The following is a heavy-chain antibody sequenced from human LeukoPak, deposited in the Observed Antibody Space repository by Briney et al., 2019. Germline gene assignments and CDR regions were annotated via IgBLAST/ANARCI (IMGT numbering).Heavy chain of an antibody. Sequence: GGSLRLSCAAPGFSFSSNWMGWVRQAPGEGLEWVAHIKRDGSQKYYLDSVKGRFTISRDNAKNPLYLQMNSLRVEDTAVYYCARLGLEVGGPNWFDPWGQGTLVTVSS. V-gene: IGHV3-7*01. CDR2: IKRDGSQK. CDR1: GFSFSSNW. CDR3: ARLGLEVGGPNWFDP. D-gene: IGHD1-1*01. J-gene: IGHJ5*02.